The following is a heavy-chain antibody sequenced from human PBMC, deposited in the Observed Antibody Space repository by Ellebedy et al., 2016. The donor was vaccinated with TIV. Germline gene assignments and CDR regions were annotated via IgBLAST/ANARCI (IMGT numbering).Heavy chain of an antibody. J-gene: IGHJ5*02. CDR3: ARTSGYSGNWGLDL. D-gene: IGHD6-13*01. V-gene: IGHV5-10-1*01. CDR2: IDLLASTS. Sequence: GESLKISCQGSGYRFTDYWITWVRQMPGKGLEWMGKIDLLASTSDYSPSFQGHVTISADRSINTAYLQWSSLKASDSAMYYCARTSGYSGNWGLDLWGQGTLVTVSS. CDR1: GYRFTDYW.